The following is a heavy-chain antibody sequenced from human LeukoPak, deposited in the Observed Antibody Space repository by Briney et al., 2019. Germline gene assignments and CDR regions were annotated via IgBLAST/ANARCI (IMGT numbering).Heavy chain of an antibody. J-gene: IGHJ5*02. CDR1: GGSISSYY. Sequence: PSETLSLTCTVSGGSISSYYWSWIRQPPGKGLEWIGYIYYSGSTNYNPSLKSRVTISVDTSKNQFSLNLNSVTAADTAVYYCARAVQASLQPRFDPWGQGTLVTVSS. V-gene: IGHV4-59*08. CDR2: IYYSGST. D-gene: IGHD1-1*01. CDR3: ARAVQASLQPRFDP.